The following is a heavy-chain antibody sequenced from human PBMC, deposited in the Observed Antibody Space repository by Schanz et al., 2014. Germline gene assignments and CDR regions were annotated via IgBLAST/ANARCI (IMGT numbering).Heavy chain of an antibody. D-gene: IGHD3-22*01. CDR2: INSVGSNT. CDR3: AKDISDTSGKDDY. V-gene: IGHV3-74*01. J-gene: IGHJ4*02. Sequence: EVHLLESGGGLVPPGGSLRLSCAASGFTFSSHWMHWVRQDPGKGLVWVARINSVGSNTDYADSVTGRFTISRDNAKNTLYLQMNSLRVEDSAIYYCAKDISDTSGKDDYWGQGTLVTVSS. CDR1: GFTFSSHW.